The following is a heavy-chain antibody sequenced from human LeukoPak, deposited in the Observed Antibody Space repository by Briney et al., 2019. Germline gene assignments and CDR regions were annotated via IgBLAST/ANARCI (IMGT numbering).Heavy chain of an antibody. Sequence: PGGSLRLSCAASKFTFSNYGMHWVRQAPGKGLEWVAVISSDGSNKYYADSVKGRFTISRDNSKNTLYLQMYNLRAEDTAVYYCARQGNYGSGSYVRDAFDIWGQGTVVTVSS. J-gene: IGHJ3*02. CDR3: ARQGNYGSGSYVRDAFDI. V-gene: IGHV3-30*03. D-gene: IGHD3-10*01. CDR2: ISSDGSNK. CDR1: KFTFSNYG.